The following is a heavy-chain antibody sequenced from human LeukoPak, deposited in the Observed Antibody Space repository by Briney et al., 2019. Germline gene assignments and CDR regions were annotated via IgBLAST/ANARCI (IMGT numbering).Heavy chain of an antibody. CDR1: GFTFSSYA. CDR3: AKQAWWSGYFYFLPFDY. CDR2: ISYDGSNK. V-gene: IGHV3-30-3*01. J-gene: IGHJ4*02. Sequence: GGSLRLSCAASGFTFSSYAMHWVRQAPGKGLEWVAVISYDGSNKYYADSVKGRFTISRDNSKNTLYLQMNSLRAEDTAVYYCAKQAWWSGYFYFLPFDYWGQGTLVTVSS. D-gene: IGHD3-3*01.